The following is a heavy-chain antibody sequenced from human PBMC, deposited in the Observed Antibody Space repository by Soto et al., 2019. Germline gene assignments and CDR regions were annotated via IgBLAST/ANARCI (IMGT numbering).Heavy chain of an antibody. D-gene: IGHD3-16*01. CDR3: ARGMGLGLGEQTALGY. V-gene: IGHV4-34*01. CDR2: VNDSGST. CDR1: GGSLSGYY. Sequence: QVQLQQWGAGLLKPSETLSLTCAVYGGSLSGYYWSWVRQPPGKGLEWIGEVNDSGSTNFQPSLESRVTISRDTSKNQFSLQLTSLTAADTAVYYCARGMGLGLGEQTALGYWGQGTLVTVSS. J-gene: IGHJ4*02.